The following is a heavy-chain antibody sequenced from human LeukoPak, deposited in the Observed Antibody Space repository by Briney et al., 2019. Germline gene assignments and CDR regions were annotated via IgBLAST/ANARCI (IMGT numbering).Heavy chain of an antibody. J-gene: IGHJ5*02. CDR3: XXGATVTTTGGFNWFDP. D-gene: IGHD4-17*01. CDR2: XXPIFGTX. V-gene: IGHV1-69*13. CDR1: GGTXXSYA. Sequence: SVKVSCKASGGTXXSYAISWVRQAPGQGLEXXXXXXPIFGTXXYAXXXQXXXXXTXXESTSTAYXELSSLRSEDTAVYYCXXGATVTTTGGFNWFDPWGQGTLVTVSS.